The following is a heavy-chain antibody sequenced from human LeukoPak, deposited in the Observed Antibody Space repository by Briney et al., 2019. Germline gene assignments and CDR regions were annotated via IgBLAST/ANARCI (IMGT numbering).Heavy chain of an antibody. V-gene: IGHV3-7*05. CDR2: IREDGSDK. CDR3: ARYLHDNGAFDS. Sequence: GGTLRLSCAASGVTFSTYWMSWSRQAPGKGLEWVANIREDGSDKYYVDSVKGRFTISRDNAKTSLYLQMNNLSAEDTAVYYCARYLHDNGAFDSWGQGTLVTVSS. J-gene: IGHJ5*01. CDR1: GVTFSTYW. D-gene: IGHD2-8*01.